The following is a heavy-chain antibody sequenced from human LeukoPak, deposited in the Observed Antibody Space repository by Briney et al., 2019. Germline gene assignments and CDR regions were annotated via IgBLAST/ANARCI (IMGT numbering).Heavy chain of an antibody. V-gene: IGHV1-18*01. CDR3: ARASWDTAEDFDY. D-gene: IGHD5-18*01. CDR2: ISAYNRNT. J-gene: IGHJ4*02. Sequence: GASVKVSCKASGYTFTSYGISWVRQAPGQGLEWIGWISAYNRNTKYAQKLQVRLTMTTNTSTSTAYMELRGLRSDDTAVYYCARASWDTAEDFDYWGQGTLVTVSS. CDR1: GYTFTSYG.